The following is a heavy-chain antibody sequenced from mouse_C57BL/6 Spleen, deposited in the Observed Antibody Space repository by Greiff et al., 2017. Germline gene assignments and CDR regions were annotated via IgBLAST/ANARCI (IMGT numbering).Heavy chain of an antibody. Sequence: EVKLVESGPGLVKPSQSLSLTCSVTGYSITSGYYWNWIRQFPGNKLEWMGYISYDGSNNYNPSLKNRISITRDTSKNQFFLKLNTVTTEDTATYYCASDGYSRYFDVWGTGTTVTVSS. D-gene: IGHD2-3*01. CDR2: ISYDGSN. CDR3: ASDGYSRYFDV. CDR1: GYSITSGYY. J-gene: IGHJ1*03. V-gene: IGHV3-6*01.